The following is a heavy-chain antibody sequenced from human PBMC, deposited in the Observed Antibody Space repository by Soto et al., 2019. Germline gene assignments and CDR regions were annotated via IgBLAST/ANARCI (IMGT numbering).Heavy chain of an antibody. D-gene: IGHD1-1*01. V-gene: IGHV1-18*04. Sequence: ASVKVSCKASGYTFTSYGISWVRQAPGQGLEWMGWISAYNGNTNYAQKLQDRVTITRDTSASTAYMEVSSLRPEDTAVYYCARGKGMEENYYYYGMDIWGQGTTVTVSS. CDR2: ISAYNGNT. CDR3: ARGKGMEENYYYYGMDI. CDR1: GYTFTSYG. J-gene: IGHJ6*02.